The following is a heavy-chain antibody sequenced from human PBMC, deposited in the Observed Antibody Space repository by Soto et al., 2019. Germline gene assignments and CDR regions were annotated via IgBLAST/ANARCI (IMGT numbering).Heavy chain of an antibody. D-gene: IGHD3-22*01. V-gene: IGHV3-7*01. J-gene: IGHJ4*02. Sequence: GGSLRLSCAASGSTFSSYWMSWVRQAPGKGLEWVANIKQDGSEKYYVDSVKGRFTISRDNAKNSLYLQMNSLRAEDTAVYYCARLGGPYYYDSSGYYPYWGQGTLVTVSS. CDR3: ARLGGPYYYDSSGYYPY. CDR1: GSTFSSYW. CDR2: IKQDGSEK.